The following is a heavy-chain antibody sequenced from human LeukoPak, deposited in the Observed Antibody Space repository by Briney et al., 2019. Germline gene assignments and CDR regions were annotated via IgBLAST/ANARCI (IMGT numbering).Heavy chain of an antibody. D-gene: IGHD2-15*01. J-gene: IGHJ5*02. CDR3: ARGPSIVVVVAATPNWFDP. CDR1: GFTFSSYA. Sequence: GGSLRLSCAASGFTFSSYAMHWVRQAPGKGLEWVAVISYDGSNKYYADSVKGRFTISRDNSKNTLYLQMNSLRAEDTAVYYCARGPSIVVVVAATPNWFDPWGQGTLVTVSS. V-gene: IGHV3-30-3*01. CDR2: ISYDGSNK.